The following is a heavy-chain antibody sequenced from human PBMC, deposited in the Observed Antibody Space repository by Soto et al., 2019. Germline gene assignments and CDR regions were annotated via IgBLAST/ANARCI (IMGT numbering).Heavy chain of an antibody. V-gene: IGHV3-23*01. CDR3: ARGFVTSWDFDY. CDR2: ISGSGGST. J-gene: IGHJ4*02. Sequence: PGGSLRLSCAASGFTFSSYAMSWVRQAPGKGLEWVSAISGSGGSTYYADSVKGRFTISRDNSKNTLYLQMTSLRAEDTVVYYCARGFVTSWDFDYWGQGTLVTVSS. CDR1: GFTFSSYA. D-gene: IGHD2-2*01.